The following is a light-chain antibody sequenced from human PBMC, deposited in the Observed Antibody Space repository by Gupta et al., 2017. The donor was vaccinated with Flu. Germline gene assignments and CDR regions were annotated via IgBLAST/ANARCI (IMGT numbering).Light chain of an antibody. CDR2: DDS. Sequence: SYVLTQPPSVSVAPGQTARITCGENNIGSKSVHWYQQKPGQAPMLVVYDDSDRHSATPQRFSGSNYATTATLTTSRVEAGDEADYFCQVWDSGSDEVVFGGGTKLTVL. CDR3: QVWDSGSDEVV. J-gene: IGLJ2*01. V-gene: IGLV3-21*02. CDR1: NIGSKS.